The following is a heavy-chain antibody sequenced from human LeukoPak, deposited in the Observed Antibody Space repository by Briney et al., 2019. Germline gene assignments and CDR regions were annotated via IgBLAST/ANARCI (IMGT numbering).Heavy chain of an antibody. CDR2: IYYSGST. CDR3: ARDSDYYYYYGMDV. D-gene: IGHD3-10*01. V-gene: IGHV4-39*07. J-gene: IGHJ6*02. Sequence: PSETLSLTCTVSGGSISSSSYCWGWIRQPPGKGLEWIGSIYYSGSTYYNPSLKSRVTISVDTSKNQFSLKLSSVTAADTAVYYCARDSDYYYYYGMDVWGQGTTVTVSS. CDR1: GGSISSSSYC.